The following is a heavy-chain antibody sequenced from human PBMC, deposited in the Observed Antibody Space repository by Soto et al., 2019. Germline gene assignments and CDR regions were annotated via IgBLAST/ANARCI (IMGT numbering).Heavy chain of an antibody. J-gene: IGHJ5*02. CDR1: GFSLSTSGEG. CDR3: AHLRIVAAAGTRWFDL. D-gene: IGHD6-13*01. V-gene: IGHV2-5*02. Sequence: QITLKESGPTLVKPTKTLTLTCTFSGFSLSTSGEGVGWIRQPPGKALEWLALIYWDDDKRYSPSLKSRLTITKDTSKNQVVLTMTNMDPVDTATYYCAHLRIVAAAGTRWFDLWGQGTLVTVSS. CDR2: IYWDDDK.